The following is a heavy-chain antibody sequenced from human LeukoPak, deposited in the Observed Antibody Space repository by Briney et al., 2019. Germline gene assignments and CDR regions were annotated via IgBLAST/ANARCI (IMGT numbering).Heavy chain of an antibody. J-gene: IGHJ5*02. CDR1: GYSFTSYW. CDR3: ARDSSGWSYNWFDP. V-gene: IGHV5-51*01. D-gene: IGHD6-19*01. Sequence: GEPLQISCKGSGYSFTSYWTSGVRHMPAKGLAWMGIFYPGDSDTRYSPSFQGQVTISADKSISTVYLQWSSVKASDTAMYYCARDSSGWSYNWFDPWGQGTLVTVSS. CDR2: FYPGDSDT.